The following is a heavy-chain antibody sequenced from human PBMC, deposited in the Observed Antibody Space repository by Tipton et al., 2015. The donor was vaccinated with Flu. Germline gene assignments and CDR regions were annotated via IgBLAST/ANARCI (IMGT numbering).Heavy chain of an antibody. Sequence: SLTCTVSGGSIGSFYWNWIRQPPGKGLEWIGYIYNNAYTKCNPSLKSRVTISVDTSKKQFSLQLRSVTAADTAVYYCARDPSLGMPDYFDHWGQGTLVTASS. CDR3: ARDPSLGMPDYFDH. V-gene: IGHV4-59*12. CDR2: IYNNAYT. CDR1: GGSIGSFY. D-gene: IGHD2-2*01. J-gene: IGHJ4*02.